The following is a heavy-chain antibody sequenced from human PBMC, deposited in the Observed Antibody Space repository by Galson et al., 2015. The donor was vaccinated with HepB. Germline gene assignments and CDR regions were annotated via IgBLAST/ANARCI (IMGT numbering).Heavy chain of an antibody. CDR2: IYYSGST. Sequence: QVQLQDSGPGMVKPSETLSLTCTVSGGSISSYYWSWIRQPPGKGLEWIGYIYYSGSTNYNPSLKSRVTISVDTSKNQFSLKLSSVTAADTAVYYCARNTGENYMDVWGKGTTVTVSS. CDR3: ARNTGENYMDV. V-gene: IGHV4-59*01. J-gene: IGHJ6*03. D-gene: IGHD2-21*01. CDR1: GGSISSYY.